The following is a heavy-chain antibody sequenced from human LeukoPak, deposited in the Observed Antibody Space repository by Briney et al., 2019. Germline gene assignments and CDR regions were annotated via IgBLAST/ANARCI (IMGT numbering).Heavy chain of an antibody. D-gene: IGHD3-10*01. CDR2: INHSGST. CDR3: ARMKGGSRYDAFDI. V-gene: IGHV4-34*01. J-gene: IGHJ3*02. Sequence: SETLSLTCAVYGGSFSGYYWSWIRQPPGKGLEWIGEINHSGSTNYNPSLKSRVTMSVDTSKNQFSLKLSSVTAADTAVYYCARMKGGSRYDAFDIWGQGTMVTVSS. CDR1: GGSFSGYY.